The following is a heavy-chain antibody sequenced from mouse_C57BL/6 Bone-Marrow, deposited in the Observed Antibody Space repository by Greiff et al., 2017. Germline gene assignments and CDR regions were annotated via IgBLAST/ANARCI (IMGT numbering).Heavy chain of an antibody. Sequence: VQLQQSGPELVKPGASVKIPCKASGYTFTDYNMDWVKQSRGKSLEWIGDINPNNGGTIYNQKFKGKATLTVDKSSSTAYMELRSLTSEDTAVFYCARDGIHWYFDVWDTGTTVTVSA. D-gene: IGHD2-1*01. CDR2: INPNNGGT. J-gene: IGHJ1*03. CDR1: GYTFTDYN. CDR3: ARDGIHWYFDV. V-gene: IGHV1-18*01.